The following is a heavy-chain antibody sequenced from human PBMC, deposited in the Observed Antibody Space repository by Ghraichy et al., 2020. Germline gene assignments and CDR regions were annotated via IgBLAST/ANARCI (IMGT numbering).Heavy chain of an antibody. CDR3: ARGDYYDKSGNYHDVFDV. V-gene: IGHV3-7*03. Sequence: GGSLRLSCAASGFTFNDYWMSWVRQALGKGLEWVANIKQDGSEGFYVDSVRGRFTISRDNAKNSLYLQMKSLRAEDTAVYYCARGDYYDKSGNYHDVFDVWSQGTRVTVSS. D-gene: IGHD4-23*01. CDR2: IKQDGSEG. CDR1: GFTFNDYW. J-gene: IGHJ3*01.